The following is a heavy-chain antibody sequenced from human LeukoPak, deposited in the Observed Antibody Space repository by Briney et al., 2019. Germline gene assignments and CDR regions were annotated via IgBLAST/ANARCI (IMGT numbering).Heavy chain of an antibody. Sequence: GGSLRLSCAASGFTFSSYGMHWVRQAPGKGLEWVAVISYDGSNKYYADSVKGRFTTSRDNAKNSLYLQMNSLRAEDTAVYYCARDGGHYDSSGFLDYWGQGTLVTVSS. D-gene: IGHD3-22*01. CDR3: ARDGGHYDSSGFLDY. V-gene: IGHV3-30*03. J-gene: IGHJ4*02. CDR2: ISYDGSNK. CDR1: GFTFSSYG.